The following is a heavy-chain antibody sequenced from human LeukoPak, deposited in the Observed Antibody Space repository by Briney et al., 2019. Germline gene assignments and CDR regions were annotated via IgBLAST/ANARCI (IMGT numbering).Heavy chain of an antibody. CDR2: IKQDGSEK. CDR3: ARDYVWGSSESDY. J-gene: IGHJ4*02. Sequence: PGGSPRLSCAASGFTFSNYWMTWFRQTPGKGLEWVGNIKQDGSEKYYVDSVKGRFTISRDNAKNSLYLQMNSLRVEDTAIYYCARDYVWGSSESDYWGQGTLVTVSS. D-gene: IGHD7-27*01. V-gene: IGHV3-7*01. CDR1: GFTFSNYW.